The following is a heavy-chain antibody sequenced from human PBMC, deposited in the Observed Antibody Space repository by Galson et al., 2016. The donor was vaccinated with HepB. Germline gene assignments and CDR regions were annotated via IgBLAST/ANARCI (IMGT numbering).Heavy chain of an antibody. J-gene: IGHJ2*01. CDR1: XXXFRRYX. CDR2: INADGTAT. CDR3: TRETRWYXDP. Sequence: RLSCAVSXXXFRRYXXHWVRQTPGKGLVWVSRINADGTATGYADSVEGRFTISRDDAKNTLYLQMNTLRVEGXAVYYCTRETRWYXDPWGRGTLLTVSS. V-gene: IGHV3-74*01.